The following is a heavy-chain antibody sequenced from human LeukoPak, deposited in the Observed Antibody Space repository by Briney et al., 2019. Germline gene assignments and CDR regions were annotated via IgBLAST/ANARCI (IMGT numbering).Heavy chain of an antibody. D-gene: IGHD6-19*01. CDR3: ARAPTQYSSGWSY. Sequence: SETLSLTCTVSGGSISSGDYYWSWIRQPPGKGLEWIGYIYYSGSTYYNPSLKSRVTISVDTSKNQFSLKLSSVTAADTAVYYCARAPTQYSSGWSYWGQGTLVTVSS. V-gene: IGHV4-30-4*02. CDR1: GGSISSGDYY. CDR2: IYYSGST. J-gene: IGHJ4*02.